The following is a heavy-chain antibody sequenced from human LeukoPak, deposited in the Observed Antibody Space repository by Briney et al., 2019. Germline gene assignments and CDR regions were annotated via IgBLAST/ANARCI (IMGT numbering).Heavy chain of an antibody. V-gene: IGHV1-18*01. D-gene: IGHD3-10*01. J-gene: IGHJ4*02. CDR3: ARGPSHYYGSGHLSSHYFDY. CDR2: ISAYNGNT. Sequence: GASVKVSCKASGYIFTSYGMSWVRQAPGQGLEWMGWISAYNGNTNYAQKLQGRVTMTTDTSTSTAYMELRSLRSDDTAVYYCARGPSHYYGSGHLSSHYFDYWGQGTLVTVSS. CDR1: GYIFTSYG.